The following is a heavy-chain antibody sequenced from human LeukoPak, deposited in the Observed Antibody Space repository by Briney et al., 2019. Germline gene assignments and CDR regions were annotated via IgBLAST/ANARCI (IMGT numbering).Heavy chain of an antibody. Sequence: SETLSLTCTVSGGSISRYYWSWIRQPPGKGLEWIGYIYYSGYTNYNPSLRSRVTISIDTSKNLISLRLSSMTAADTAVYYCARAPLDYGDPGWFDPWGQGTLVTVSS. D-gene: IGHD4-17*01. CDR2: IYYSGYT. CDR3: ARAPLDYGDPGWFDP. J-gene: IGHJ5*02. V-gene: IGHV4-59*01. CDR1: GGSISRYY.